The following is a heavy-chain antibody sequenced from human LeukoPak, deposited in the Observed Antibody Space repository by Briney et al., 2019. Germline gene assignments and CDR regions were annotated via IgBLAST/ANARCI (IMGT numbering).Heavy chain of an antibody. CDR3: ARGGCSWDAFSL. CDR1: GLNFNPYW. D-gene: IGHD2-15*01. J-gene: IGHJ3*01. CDR2: INSDGRST. V-gene: IGHV3-74*01. Sequence: GGSLRLSCAASGLNFNPYWMHWVRQAPGKGLVWVARINSDGRSTNYADPVKGRFTISRDNAKNTLYLQMNSLRAEDTAVYFCARGGCSWDAFSLWGQGAMVTVSS.